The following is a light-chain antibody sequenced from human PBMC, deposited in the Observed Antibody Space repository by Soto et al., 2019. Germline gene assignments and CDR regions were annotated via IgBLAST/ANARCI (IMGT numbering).Light chain of an antibody. CDR3: QQRSNWPLTWT. J-gene: IGKJ1*01. V-gene: IGKV3-11*01. CDR2: DAC. CDR1: QSVSSN. Sequence: DIVMTQSPATLSVAPGERATFSCRASQSVSSNLAWYQQKPGQAPRLLIYDACNRATGIPARFSGSGSGTDFTLTISSLEPEDFAVYYCQQRSNWPLTWTFGQGTKVDIK.